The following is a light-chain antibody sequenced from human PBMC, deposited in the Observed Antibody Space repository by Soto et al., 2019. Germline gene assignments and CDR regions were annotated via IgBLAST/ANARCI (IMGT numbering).Light chain of an antibody. J-gene: IGKJ2*01. V-gene: IGKV1-39*01. CDR1: QRISTN. Sequence: DIQMTQSPSSLSASVGDRVTITCRASQRISTNFNWYQQKPGKAPNLLIFGSSTLHSGVPSRFSGSGSGTDFILTISSLQPEDFATYYCQQSYSLPHTFGQGTKLEIK. CDR3: QQSYSLPHT. CDR2: GSS.